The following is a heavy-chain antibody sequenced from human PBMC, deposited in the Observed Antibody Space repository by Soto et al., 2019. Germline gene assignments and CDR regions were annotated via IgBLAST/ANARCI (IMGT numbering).Heavy chain of an antibody. CDR3: AREPYYYDSSGYYSMYYFDY. CDR1: GGTFSSYA. V-gene: IGHV1-69*13. Sequence: SVKVSCEASGGTFSSYASSWVRQAPGQGLEWMGGIIPIFGTANYAQKFQGRVTITADESTSTAYMELSSLRSEDTAVYYCAREPYYYDSSGYYSMYYFDYWGQGTLVTVSS. J-gene: IGHJ4*02. CDR2: IIPIFGTA. D-gene: IGHD3-22*01.